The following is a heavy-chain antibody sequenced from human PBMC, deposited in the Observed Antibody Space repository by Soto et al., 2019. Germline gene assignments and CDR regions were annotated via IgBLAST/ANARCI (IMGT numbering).Heavy chain of an antibody. Sequence: SVKVSCKASGGTFSSYAISWVRQAPGQGLEWMGGIIPIFGTANYAQKFQGRVTITADESTSTAYMELSSLRSEDTAVYYCARAYGDPDYYDSSGYYLDYWGQGTLVTVSS. D-gene: IGHD3-22*01. CDR3: ARAYGDPDYYDSSGYYLDY. CDR1: GGTFSSYA. V-gene: IGHV1-69*13. J-gene: IGHJ4*02. CDR2: IIPIFGTA.